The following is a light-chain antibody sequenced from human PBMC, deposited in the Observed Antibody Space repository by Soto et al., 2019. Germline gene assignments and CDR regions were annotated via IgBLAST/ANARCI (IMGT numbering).Light chain of an antibody. CDR3: QQRKNWQVT. J-gene: IGKJ5*01. CDR2: DAS. Sequence: EIVVTQSPDTLSVSPGERATLSCRASQSISSNLAWYLQKVGQAPRLLIYDASNRATDIPARFSGSGSGTDFTLTISSLEPEDFAIYYCQQRKNWQVTFGQGTRLEIK. V-gene: IGKV3D-11*02. CDR1: QSISSN.